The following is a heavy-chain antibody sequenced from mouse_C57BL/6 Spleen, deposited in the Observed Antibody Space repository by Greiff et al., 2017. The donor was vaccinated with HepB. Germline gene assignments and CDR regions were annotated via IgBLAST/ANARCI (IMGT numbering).Heavy chain of an antibody. CDR2: INPNNGGT. J-gene: IGHJ3*01. CDR1: GYTFTDYN. CDR3: ARDYGSSWGWFAY. D-gene: IGHD1-1*01. V-gene: IGHV1-22*01. Sequence: EVQLQQSGPELVKPGASVKMSCKASGYTFTDYNMHWVKQSHGKSLEWIGYINPNNGGTSYNQKFKGKATLTVNKSSSTAYMELRSLTSEDSAVYYCARDYGSSWGWFAYWGQGTLVTVSA.